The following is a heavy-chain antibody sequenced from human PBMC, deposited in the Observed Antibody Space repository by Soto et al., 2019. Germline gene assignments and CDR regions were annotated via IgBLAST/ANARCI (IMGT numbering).Heavy chain of an antibody. V-gene: IGHV4-30-4*01. CDR1: GGSISSGDYY. J-gene: IGHJ4*02. Sequence: SETLSLTCTVSGGSISSGDYYWSWIRQPPGKGLEWIGYIYYSGSTYYNPSLKSRVTISVDTSKNQFSLKLSSVTAADTAVYYCASEPYYYDSSGYYYGTHWGQGTLVTVSS. CDR2: IYYSGST. CDR3: ASEPYYYDSSGYYYGTH. D-gene: IGHD3-22*01.